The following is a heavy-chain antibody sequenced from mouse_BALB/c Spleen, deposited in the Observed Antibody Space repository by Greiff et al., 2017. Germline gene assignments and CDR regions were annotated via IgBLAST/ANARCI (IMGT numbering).Heavy chain of an antibody. Sequence: VQLQESGPGLVAPSQSLSITCTVSGFSLTSYGVHWVRQPPGKGLEWLGVIWAGGSTNYNSALMSRLSISKDNSKSQVFLKMNSLQTDDTAMYYCAREDYGRASFAYWGQGTLVTVSA. CDR3: AREDYGRASFAY. J-gene: IGHJ3*01. CDR2: IWAGGST. D-gene: IGHD1-1*01. CDR1: GFSLTSYG. V-gene: IGHV2-9*02.